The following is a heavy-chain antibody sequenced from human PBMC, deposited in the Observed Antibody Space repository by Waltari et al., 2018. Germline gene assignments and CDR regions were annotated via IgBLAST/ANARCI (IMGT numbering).Heavy chain of an antibody. V-gene: IGHV4-59*13. CDR3: ARDFDTWFDP. Sequence: QVQLQESGPGLVKPSETLSLTCTVSGGSISSNYWSWLRQPPGKGLGWIGYIYYSGSTNYNPSLKSRVTISVDTSKNQFSLKLSSVTAADTAVYYCARDFDTWFDPWGQGTLVTVSS. CDR2: IYYSGST. D-gene: IGHD3-9*01. CDR1: GGSISSNY. J-gene: IGHJ5*02.